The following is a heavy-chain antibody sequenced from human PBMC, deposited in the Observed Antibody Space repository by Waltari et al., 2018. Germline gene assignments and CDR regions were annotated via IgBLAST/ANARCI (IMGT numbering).Heavy chain of an antibody. V-gene: IGHV3-11*01. D-gene: IGHD6-13*01. Sequence: QVQLVESGGGLVKPGGSLRLSCSASGFTFSDYYMRLTSQAPGKGLEWVSYISSSGSTIYYADSVKGRFTISRDNAKNSLYLQMNSLRAEDTAVYYCARSIAAAQRAFDYWGQGTLVTVSS. CDR1: GFTFSDYY. CDR3: ARSIAAAQRAFDY. CDR2: ISSSGSTI. J-gene: IGHJ4*02.